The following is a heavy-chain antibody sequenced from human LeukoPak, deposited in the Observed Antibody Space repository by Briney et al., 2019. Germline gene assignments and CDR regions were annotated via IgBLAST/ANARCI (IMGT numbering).Heavy chain of an antibody. D-gene: IGHD3-10*01. CDR2: ISYHGRDQ. V-gene: IGHV3-30*04. J-gene: IGHJ4*02. CDR3: AKEPNMYGSGSYQIDY. Sequence: RAGGSLRLSCAASRFTFSNYAMHWVRQAPGKGLDWVAVISYHGRDQFYADSVKGRFTISRDNSKNTLYLQMNSLRAADTAVYYCAKEPNMYGSGSYQIDYWGQGTLVTVSS. CDR1: RFTFSNYA.